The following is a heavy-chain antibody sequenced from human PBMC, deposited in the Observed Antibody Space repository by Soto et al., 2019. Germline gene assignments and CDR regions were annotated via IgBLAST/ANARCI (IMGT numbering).Heavy chain of an antibody. CDR1: GYTFTTYA. J-gene: IGHJ4*02. CDR3: RISSAWFYFDY. D-gene: IGHD6-19*01. CDR2: INAGNGKT. Sequence: QVQLVQSGAEVKKPGASVKVSCKASGYTFTTYAIHWVRQAPGQRLEWMGWINAGNGKTKYSQKFQGRVTITRDTSAHTAYMELSSLRSEDTAVYYCRISSAWFYFDYWGQGTLVTVSS. V-gene: IGHV1-3*01.